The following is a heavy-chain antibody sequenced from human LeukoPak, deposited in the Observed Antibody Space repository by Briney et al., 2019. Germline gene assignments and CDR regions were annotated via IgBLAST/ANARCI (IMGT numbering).Heavy chain of an antibody. D-gene: IGHD2-2*01. CDR3: ARESGYCSSTSCQAPYYYYGMDV. V-gene: IGHV4-31*03. CDR2: IYYSGST. J-gene: IGHJ6*04. CDR1: GGSISSGGYY. Sequence: SETLSLTCTVSGGSISSGGYYWSWIRQHPGKGLEWIGYIYYSGSTYYNPSLKSRVTISVDTSKSQFSLKLSSVTAADTAVYYCARESGYCSSTSCQAPYYYYGMDVWGKGTTVTVSS.